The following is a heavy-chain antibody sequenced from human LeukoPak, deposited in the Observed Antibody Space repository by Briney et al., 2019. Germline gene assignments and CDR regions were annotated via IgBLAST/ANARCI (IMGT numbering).Heavy chain of an antibody. CDR3: ARLRRGPWHFDL. CDR2: INQDGNER. Sequence: QTGGSLRLSCAASGFTLSSYWMSWVRQAPGKGLEWVANINQDGNERSHVDSVKGRFTISRDNAVNSLYLQMNILRAEDTAVYYCARLRRGPWHFDLWGRGTLVTVSS. J-gene: IGHJ2*01. D-gene: IGHD3-10*01. V-gene: IGHV3-7*01. CDR1: GFTLSSYW.